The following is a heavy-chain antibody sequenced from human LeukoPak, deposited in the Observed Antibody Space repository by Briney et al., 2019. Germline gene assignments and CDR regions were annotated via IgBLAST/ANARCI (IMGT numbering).Heavy chain of an antibody. Sequence: TSETLSLTGTVSGASIHTYYWTWIRQPPGKGLEWIGYIHDRGSTSYNPSLQSRITISGNTSKNQFSLKLNSVTAAATAVYYCAGAVGAAPFDYWGQGTLVTVSS. V-gene: IGHV4-59*01. CDR3: AGAVGAAPFDY. CDR2: IHDRGST. D-gene: IGHD2-15*01. J-gene: IGHJ4*02. CDR1: GASIHTYY.